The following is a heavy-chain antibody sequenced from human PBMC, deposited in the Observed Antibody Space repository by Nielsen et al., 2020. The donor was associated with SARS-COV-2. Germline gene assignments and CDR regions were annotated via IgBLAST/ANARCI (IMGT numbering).Heavy chain of an antibody. D-gene: IGHD3-22*01. CDR2: ISGSGGST. V-gene: IGHV3-23*01. CDR3: ANGIDYYDSSGSFDY. Sequence: GGSLRLSCAASGFTFSSYAMSWVRQAPGKGLEWVSAISGSGGSTYYADSVKGRFTISRDNSKNTLYLQMNSLRAEDTAVYYCANGIDYYDSSGSFDYWGQGTLVTVSS. CDR1: GFTFSSYA. J-gene: IGHJ4*02.